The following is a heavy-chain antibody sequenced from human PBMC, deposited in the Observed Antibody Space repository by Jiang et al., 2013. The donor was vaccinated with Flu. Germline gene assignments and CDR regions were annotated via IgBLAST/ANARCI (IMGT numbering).Heavy chain of an antibody. Sequence: SITSGDYYWTWIRQSPRRGLEWIGYISTSGYTYYNPSLRSRVTISVDASNNQFSLRLNSVTAADTAVYYCARHVEDGDWFDSWGQGTLVTVSS. CDR2: ISTSGYT. J-gene: IGHJ5*01. V-gene: IGHV4-30-4*01. CDR1: SITSGDYY. CDR3: ARHVEDGDWFDS.